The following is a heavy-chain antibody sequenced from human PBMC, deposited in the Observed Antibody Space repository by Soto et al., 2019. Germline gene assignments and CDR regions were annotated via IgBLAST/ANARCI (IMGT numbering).Heavy chain of an antibody. CDR1: VGSVSSYY. J-gene: IGHJ6*02. CDR2: IHYTGST. V-gene: IGHV4-59*02. Sequence: PSETLYLTCTVSVGSVSSYYWTWIRQSPGKGLEWIGYIHYTGSTYYSPSLKSRVTMSVDTSKNQFSLNLSYVTAADTGVYYCARLPGAGRPPYGMDVWGRGTTVTVSS. D-gene: IGHD6-6*01. CDR3: ARLPGAGRPPYGMDV.